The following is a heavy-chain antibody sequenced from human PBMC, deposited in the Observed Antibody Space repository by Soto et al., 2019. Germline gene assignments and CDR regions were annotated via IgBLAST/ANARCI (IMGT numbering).Heavy chain of an antibody. Sequence: QVQLVQSGAEVKKPGASVKVSCKTSGYTFTTYGISWVRQAPGQGLEWMGWISAYNGNTNYAQRLQGRVTMTTDTSTTTAYMELRSLRSDDTAVYYCARDLYYGSGGYRWFDPWGQGTLVTVSS. CDR3: ARDLYYGSGGYRWFDP. CDR2: ISAYNGNT. J-gene: IGHJ5*02. V-gene: IGHV1-18*04. CDR1: GYTFTTYG. D-gene: IGHD3-10*01.